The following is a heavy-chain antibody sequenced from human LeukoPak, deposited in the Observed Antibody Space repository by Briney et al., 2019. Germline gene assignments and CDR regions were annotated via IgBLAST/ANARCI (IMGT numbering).Heavy chain of an antibody. CDR1: TFIFGNYT. V-gene: IGHV3-66*01. CDR2: IYLDGRA. CDR3: ARDAETSLAN. J-gene: IGHJ4*02. D-gene: IGHD5-24*01. Sequence: GGSLRLSCAASTFIFGNYTMNWVRQAPGKGLEWVTVIYLDGRADYADSVKGRFTISSDNSKNAVYLQMNSLKDEDTAVYYCARDAETSLANWGQGTLVTVSP.